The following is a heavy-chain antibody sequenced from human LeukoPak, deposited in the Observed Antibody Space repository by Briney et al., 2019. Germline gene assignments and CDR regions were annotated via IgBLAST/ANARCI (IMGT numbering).Heavy chain of an antibody. CDR3: ARVQYYNILTGSFQY. D-gene: IGHD3-9*01. CDR2: INPDSGDT. CDR1: GYIFTAYY. Sequence: ASVKVSCKASGYIFTAYYLHWVRQAPGQGLEWMGWINPDSGDTKFAQKFQGRVSMTRDTSISTAYMELSGLRSDDTAYYFCARVQYYNILTGSFQYWGQGTLVAVSS. V-gene: IGHV1-2*02. J-gene: IGHJ4*02.